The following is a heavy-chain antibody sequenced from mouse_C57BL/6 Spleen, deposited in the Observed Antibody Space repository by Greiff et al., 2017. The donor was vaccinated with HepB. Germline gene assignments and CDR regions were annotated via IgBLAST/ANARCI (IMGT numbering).Heavy chain of an antibody. CDR1: GYSITSGYY. D-gene: IGHD4-1*01. J-gene: IGHJ1*03. CDR3: ARDWDVGYFDV. CDR2: ISYDGSN. V-gene: IGHV3-6*01. Sequence: EVQLQQSGPGLVKPSQSLSLTCSVTGYSITSGYYWNWIRQFPGNKLEWMGYISYDGSNNYNPSLKNRISITRDTSKNQFFLKLNSVTTEDTATYYCARDWDVGYFDVWGTGTTVTVSS.